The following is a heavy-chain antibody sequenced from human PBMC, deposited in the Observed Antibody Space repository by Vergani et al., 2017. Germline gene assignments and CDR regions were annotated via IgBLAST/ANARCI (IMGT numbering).Heavy chain of an antibody. V-gene: IGHV1-69*01. CDR1: GGTFSSYA. D-gene: IGHD3-3*01. Sequence: QVQLVQSGAEVKKPGSSVKVSCKASGGTFSSYAISWVGQAPGQGLEWMGGIIPIFGTANYAQKFQGRVTITADESTSTAYMELSILRSEDTAVYYCARALYYEFWSGSDRYYYYMDVWGKGTTVTVSS. J-gene: IGHJ6*03. CDR2: IIPIFGTA. CDR3: ARALYYEFWSGSDRYYYYMDV.